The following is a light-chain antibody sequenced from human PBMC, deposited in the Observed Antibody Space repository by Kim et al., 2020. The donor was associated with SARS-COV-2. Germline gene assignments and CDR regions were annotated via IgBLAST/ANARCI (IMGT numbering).Light chain of an antibody. J-gene: IGKJ1*01. V-gene: IGKV1-9*01. CDR3: QQLNSYPWT. CDR1: QDISNY. Sequence: AAVGDRVAVTSRASQDISNYLAWYQQKPGKAPKLLIFAASTLQSGVPARFSGSGSGTEFTLTVSSLQPEDFATYYCQQLNSYPWTFGQGTKVDIK. CDR2: AAS.